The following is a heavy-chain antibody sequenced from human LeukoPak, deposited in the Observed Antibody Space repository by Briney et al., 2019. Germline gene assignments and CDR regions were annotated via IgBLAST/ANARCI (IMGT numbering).Heavy chain of an antibody. Sequence: QPGGSLRLSCAASGFTFSSYSMNWVRQAPGKGLEWVSIIYSGGSTYYADSVKGRFTISRDNSKNTLYLQMNSLRAEDTAVYYCAAYSSCDYWGQGTLVTVSS. CDR3: AAYSSCDY. CDR1: GFTFSSYS. V-gene: IGHV3-53*01. J-gene: IGHJ4*02. CDR2: IYSGGST. D-gene: IGHD6-6*01.